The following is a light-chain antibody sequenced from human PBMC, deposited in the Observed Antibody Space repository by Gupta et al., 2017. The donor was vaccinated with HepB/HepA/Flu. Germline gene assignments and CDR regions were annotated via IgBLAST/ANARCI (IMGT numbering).Light chain of an antibody. CDR2: DDS. Sequence: SYVLTQPPSVSVAPGKTARTTCGGNNIGSKSVHWYQQKPGQAPVLVIYDDSDRPSGIPERFSGSNSGNTATLTISRVEAGDEADYYCQVWDSSSDRHVVFGGGTKLTVL. J-gene: IGLJ2*01. CDR1: NIGSKS. CDR3: QVWDSSSDRHVV. V-gene: IGLV3-21*04.